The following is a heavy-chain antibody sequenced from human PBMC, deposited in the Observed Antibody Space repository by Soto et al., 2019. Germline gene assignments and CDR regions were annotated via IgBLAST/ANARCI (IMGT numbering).Heavy chain of an antibody. CDR3: ARDSVSDCSSTSCPLFQH. D-gene: IGHD2-2*01. Sequence: GASVKVSCKSSGYTFTGYYMHWVRQAPGQGLEWMGWINPNSGGTNYAQKFQGWVTMTRDTSISTAYMELSRLRSDDTAVYYCARDSVSDCSSTSCPLFQHWGQGTLVTVSS. J-gene: IGHJ1*01. CDR1: GYTFTGYY. CDR2: INPNSGGT. V-gene: IGHV1-2*04.